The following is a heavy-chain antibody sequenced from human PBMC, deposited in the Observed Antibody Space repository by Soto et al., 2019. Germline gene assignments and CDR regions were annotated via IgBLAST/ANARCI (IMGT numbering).Heavy chain of an antibody. CDR1: GGSISSYY. Sequence: PSETLSLTCTVSGGSISSYYWSWIRQPAGKGLEWIGRIYTSGSTNYNPSLKSRVTMSVDTSKNQFSLKLSSVTAADTAVYYCASYSSSCYDYYYYGKDVWGQGTKVTVSS. J-gene: IGHJ6*02. V-gene: IGHV4-4*07. CDR3: ASYSSSCYDYYYYGKDV. D-gene: IGHD6-13*01. CDR2: IYTSGST.